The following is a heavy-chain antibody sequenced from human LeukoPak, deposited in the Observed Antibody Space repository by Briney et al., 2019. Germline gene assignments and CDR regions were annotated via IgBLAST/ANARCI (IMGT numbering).Heavy chain of an antibody. Sequence: GGSLRLSCAASGFTFSSYTMSWVRRAPGKGLEWVSGVSGSGGSTYYADSVKGRFTISRDNSKNTLYLQMNSLRAEDTAVYYCAKTLLRGSLDVWGKGTTVTVSS. J-gene: IGHJ6*04. V-gene: IGHV3-23*01. CDR2: VSGSGGST. CDR3: AKTLLRGSLDV. CDR1: GFTFSSYT. D-gene: IGHD2-15*01.